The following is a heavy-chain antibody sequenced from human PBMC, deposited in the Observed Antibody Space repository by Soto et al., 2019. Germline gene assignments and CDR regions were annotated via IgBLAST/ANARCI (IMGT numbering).Heavy chain of an antibody. V-gene: IGHV3-30-3*01. CDR1: GFTFSSYA. CDR2: ISYDGSNK. D-gene: IGHD6-19*01. Sequence: RLSCAASGFTFSSYAMHWVRQAPGKGLEWVAVISYDGSNKYYADSVKGRFTISRDNSKNTLYLQMNSLRAEDTAVYYCARDVGWLVYYYYYGMDVWGQGTTVTVSS. J-gene: IGHJ6*02. CDR3: ARDVGWLVYYYYYGMDV.